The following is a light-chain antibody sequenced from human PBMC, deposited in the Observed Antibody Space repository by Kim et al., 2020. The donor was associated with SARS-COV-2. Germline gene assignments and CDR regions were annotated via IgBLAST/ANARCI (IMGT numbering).Light chain of an antibody. Sequence: QSVVTQPPSASGTPGQRVTISCSGSSSNIGDNTVNWYQQFPGTAPELLIYSNNQRPSGVPDRFSGSKSGTSASLAISGLHSEDEANYYCAAWDDTLNALVFGGGTKLTVL. CDR3: AAWDDTLNALV. CDR1: SSNIGDNT. CDR2: SNN. V-gene: IGLV1-44*01. J-gene: IGLJ3*02.